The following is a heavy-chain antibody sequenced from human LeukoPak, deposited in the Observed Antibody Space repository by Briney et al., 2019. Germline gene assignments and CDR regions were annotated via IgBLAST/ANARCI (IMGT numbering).Heavy chain of an antibody. CDR2: SNPNSGGT. Sequence: ASVKVSCKASGYTFTGYYMHWVRQAPGQGVEWMGGSNPNSGGTNYAQKFQGRVTITRDTSISTAYMELSRLRSDDTAVYYCARDLFSTSWRNDNWFDHWGQGTLVTVSS. J-gene: IGHJ5*02. CDR3: ARDLFSTSWRNDNWFDH. D-gene: IGHD2-2*01. CDR1: GYTFTGYY. V-gene: IGHV1-2*02.